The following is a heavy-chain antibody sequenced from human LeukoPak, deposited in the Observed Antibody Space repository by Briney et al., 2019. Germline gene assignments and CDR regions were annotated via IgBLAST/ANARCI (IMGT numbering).Heavy chain of an antibody. CDR1: GVSISSVY. V-gene: IGHV4-59*08. Sequence: SETLSLTCTVSGVSISSVYWSWIRQPPGKGLEWIGYIFYSGNTIYNPSLKSRVTISVDTSKNHFSLRLRSVTAADTAVYYCARVAAISGSDYLDDWGQGTLVTVSS. D-gene: IGHD1-26*01. J-gene: IGHJ4*02. CDR2: IFYSGNT. CDR3: ARVAAISGSDYLDD.